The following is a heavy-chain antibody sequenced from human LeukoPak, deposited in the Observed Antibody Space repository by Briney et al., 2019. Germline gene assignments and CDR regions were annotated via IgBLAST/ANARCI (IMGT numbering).Heavy chain of an antibody. Sequence: KPSETLSLTCAVYGGSFSGYYWSWIRQPPGKGLEWIGEINHSGSTNYNPSLKSRVTISVDTSKNQFSLKLSSVTAADTAVYYYARGRVPRYCSSTRCRAPRGFIYFDFWGQGTLVTVSS. D-gene: IGHD2-2*01. V-gene: IGHV4-34*01. CDR3: ARGRVPRYCSSTRCRAPRGFIYFDF. CDR2: INHSGST. J-gene: IGHJ4*02. CDR1: GGSFSGYY.